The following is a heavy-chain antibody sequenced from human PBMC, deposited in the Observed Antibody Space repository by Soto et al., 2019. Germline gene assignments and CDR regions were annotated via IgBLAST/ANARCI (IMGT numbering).Heavy chain of an antibody. D-gene: IGHD6-6*01. CDR3: ARAQGIAARPPFYYYYYMDV. Sequence: EVQLVESGGGLVQPGGSLRLSCAASGFTFSSYWMSWVRQAPGKGLEWVANIKQDGSEKYYVDSVKGRFTISRDNAKNSLYLQMNSLRAEDTAVYYSARAQGIAARPPFYYYYYMDVWGKGTTVTVSS. V-gene: IGHV3-7*01. CDR1: GFTFSSYW. J-gene: IGHJ6*03. CDR2: IKQDGSEK.